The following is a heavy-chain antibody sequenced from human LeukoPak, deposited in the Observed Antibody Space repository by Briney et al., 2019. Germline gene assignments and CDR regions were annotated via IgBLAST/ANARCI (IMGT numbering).Heavy chain of an antibody. CDR3: ARGTKKYRYFDY. CDR2: IYTSGST. J-gene: IGHJ4*02. Sequence: PSETLSLTCTVSGGSISSGSYYWSWIRQPAGKGLEWIGRIYTSGSTNYNPSLKSRVTISVDTSKNQFSLKLSSVTAADTAVYYCARGTKKYRYFDYWGQGTLVTVSS. CDR1: GGSISSGSYY. V-gene: IGHV4-61*02. D-gene: IGHD1-7*01.